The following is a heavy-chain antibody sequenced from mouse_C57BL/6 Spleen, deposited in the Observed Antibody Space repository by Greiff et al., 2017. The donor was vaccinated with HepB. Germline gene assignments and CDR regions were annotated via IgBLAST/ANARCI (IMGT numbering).Heavy chain of an antibody. J-gene: IGHJ2*01. CDR1: GYAFSSSW. CDR3: GAVVATDY. CDR2: IYPGDGDT. D-gene: IGHD1-1*01. V-gene: IGHV1-82*01. Sequence: QVQLKESGPELVKPGASVKISCKASGYAFSSSWMNWVKQRPGKGLEWIGRIYPGDGDTNYNGKFKGKATLTADKSSSTAYMQLSSLTSEDSAVYFCGAVVATDYWGQGTTLTVSS.